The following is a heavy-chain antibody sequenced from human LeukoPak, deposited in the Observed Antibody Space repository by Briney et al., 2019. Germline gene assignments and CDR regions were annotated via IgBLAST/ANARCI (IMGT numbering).Heavy chain of an antibody. CDR3: ARLNLFDY. CDR1: GFTFRDYW. CDR2: IKYDGSDK. J-gene: IGHJ4*02. Sequence: GGSLRLSCVASGFTFRDYWMTWVRQAPGKGLECVANIKYDGSDKYYVDSVKGRFTISRDNAKNSVYLQMNSLRVEDTAVYYCARLNLFDYWGQGTVVTVSS. V-gene: IGHV3-7*01.